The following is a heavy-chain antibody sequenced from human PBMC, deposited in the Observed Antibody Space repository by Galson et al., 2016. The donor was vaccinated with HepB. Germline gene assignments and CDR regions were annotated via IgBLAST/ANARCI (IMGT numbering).Heavy chain of an antibody. CDR3: ARSGDGHWFEL. D-gene: IGHD7-27*01. CDR1: GYTFTTFG. V-gene: IGHV1-18*04. J-gene: IGHJ5*02. Sequence: SVKVSCKASGYTFTTFGIAWVRRAPGQGLEWMGWISGYDGTTNYAQNLQGRTTMTADTSTTTAHMELRSLRSDDTAMYYCARSGDGHWFELWGQGTLVTVSS. CDR2: ISGYDGTT.